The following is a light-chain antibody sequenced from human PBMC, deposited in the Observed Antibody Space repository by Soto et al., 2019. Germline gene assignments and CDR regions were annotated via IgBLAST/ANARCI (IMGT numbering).Light chain of an antibody. CDR3: ATWDDSLNVWL. CDR1: TSNIGSNP. J-gene: IGLJ2*01. Sequence: QSVLTQPPSASAPPGQRVTISCSGSTSNIGSNPVNWYQQPPGTAPKPLLYSNTQRPSGVPDRFSGSKSGTSASLAISGLQSDDESTYYCATWDDSLNVWLFGGGTKVTVL. CDR2: SNT. V-gene: IGLV1-44*01.